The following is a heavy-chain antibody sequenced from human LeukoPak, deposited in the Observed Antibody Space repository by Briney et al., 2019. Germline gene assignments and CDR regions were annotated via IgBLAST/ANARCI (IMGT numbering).Heavy chain of an antibody. CDR3: ARGTTVVTP. D-gene: IGHD4-23*01. Sequence: SSETLSLTCTVSGASVSSGSYYWNWIRQSPSRGLEWLGRTYYRSKWYNDYAVSVKSRITINPDTSKNQFSLQLNSVTPEDTAVYYCARGTTVVTPWGQGTLVTVSS. CDR1: GASVSSGSYY. CDR2: TYYRSKWYN. J-gene: IGHJ5*02. V-gene: IGHV6-1*01.